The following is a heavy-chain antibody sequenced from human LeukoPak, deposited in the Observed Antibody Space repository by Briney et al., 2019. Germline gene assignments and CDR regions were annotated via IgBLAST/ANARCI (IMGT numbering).Heavy chain of an antibody. V-gene: IGHV1-69*01. CDR1: GGTFNSYA. Sequence: SVKVSCKGSGGTFNSYAISWVRQAPGQGREWMGGSIPIFGTANYAQKFQGRVTITADESTSTAYMELSSLRSEDTAVYYCARDNSYDSSGYPYYFDYWGQGTLVTVSS. D-gene: IGHD3-22*01. CDR2: SIPIFGTA. CDR3: ARDNSYDSSGYPYYFDY. J-gene: IGHJ4*02.